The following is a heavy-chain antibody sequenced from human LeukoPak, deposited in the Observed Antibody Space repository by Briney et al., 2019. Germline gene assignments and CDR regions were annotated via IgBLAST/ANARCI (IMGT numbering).Heavy chain of an antibody. Sequence: SVKVSCKASGGTFSSYAISWVRQAPGQGLEWMGGIIPIFGTANYAQKFQGRVTITADGSTSTAYMELSSLRSEDTAVYYCAMYYYDSSGYYAPHHFDYWGQGTLVTVSS. D-gene: IGHD3-22*01. J-gene: IGHJ4*02. V-gene: IGHV1-69*13. CDR1: GGTFSSYA. CDR3: AMYYYDSSGYYAPHHFDY. CDR2: IIPIFGTA.